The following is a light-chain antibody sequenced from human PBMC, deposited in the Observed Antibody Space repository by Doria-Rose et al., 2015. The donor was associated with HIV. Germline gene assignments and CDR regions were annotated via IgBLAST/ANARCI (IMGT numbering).Light chain of an antibody. CDR3: RQYGTSRT. V-gene: IGKV3-20*01. Sequence: EIVMTQSPGTLSLSPGERATLSCRASQSFSSTYLAWYQQKPGQAPSLLIYDGSTRATGIPDRFSASGSGTDFTLTINRLEPEDFALYYCRQYGTSRTFGQGTKVEI. CDR2: DGS. J-gene: IGKJ1*01. CDR1: QSFSSTY.